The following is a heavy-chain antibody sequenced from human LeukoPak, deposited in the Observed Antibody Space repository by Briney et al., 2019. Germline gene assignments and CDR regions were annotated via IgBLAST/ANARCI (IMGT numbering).Heavy chain of an antibody. Sequence: GGSLRLSCTASEFTFSSYAMSWVRQAPGKGLEWVSAISGSGGSTYYADSVKGRFTISRDNSKNTLYLQMNSLRAEDTAVYYCAKAEYSRFVWYGMDVWGQGTTVTVSS. D-gene: IGHD5-18*01. CDR1: EFTFSSYA. CDR2: ISGSGGST. J-gene: IGHJ6*02. V-gene: IGHV3-23*01. CDR3: AKAEYSRFVWYGMDV.